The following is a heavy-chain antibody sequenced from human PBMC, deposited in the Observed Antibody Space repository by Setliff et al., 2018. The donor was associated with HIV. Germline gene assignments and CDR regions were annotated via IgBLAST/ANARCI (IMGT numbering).Heavy chain of an antibody. J-gene: IGHJ3*01. Sequence: GGSLRLSCAASGFTFDDYAMSWVRQVPGKGLEWVSGINWNGASTGYADSVKGRFTVSRDNGKKSLYLQMNSLRAEDTALYYCARQVVPVDMEADAFNVWGQGTVVTVSS. CDR1: GFTFDDYA. CDR2: INWNGAST. CDR3: ARQVVPVDMEADAFNV. D-gene: IGHD2-2*01. V-gene: IGHV3-20*04.